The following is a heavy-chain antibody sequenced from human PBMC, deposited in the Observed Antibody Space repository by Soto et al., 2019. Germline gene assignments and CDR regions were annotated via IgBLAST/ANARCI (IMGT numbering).Heavy chain of an antibody. CDR3: ARELTTSGDLDF. D-gene: IGHD1-26*01. J-gene: IGHJ4*02. CDR1: GFTFSSYS. Sequence: TGGSLRLSCAASGFTFSSYSIQWVRQAPGKGLEWVAVISYDGRVTFYADSVKGRFTISRDNSKNTMYLQMNSLKPGDTAVYYCARELTTSGDLDFWGQGVLVTVSS. V-gene: IGHV3-30*04. CDR2: ISYDGRVT.